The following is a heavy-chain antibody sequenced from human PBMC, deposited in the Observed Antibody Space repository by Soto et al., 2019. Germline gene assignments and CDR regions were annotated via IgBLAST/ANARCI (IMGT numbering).Heavy chain of an antibody. J-gene: IGHJ4*02. Sequence: QVQLQESGPGLVKTSQTLSLTCTVSGASTGSGGYYWSWIRQHPGKGLEWIGYIYYTGSTYYSPSLKSRASISVDTSKNEFSLKLDSVTAADPAVYYCARADYGDRGLAFDSWGQGTLVTVSS. CDR1: GASTGSGGYY. V-gene: IGHV4-31*03. CDR3: ARADYGDRGLAFDS. D-gene: IGHD4-17*01. CDR2: IYYTGST.